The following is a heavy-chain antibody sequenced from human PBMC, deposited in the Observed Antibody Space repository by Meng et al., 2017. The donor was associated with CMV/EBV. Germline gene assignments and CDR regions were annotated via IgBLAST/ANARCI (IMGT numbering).Heavy chain of an antibody. CDR1: GFTFSSYA. V-gene: IGHV3-30*04. Sequence: GGSLRLSCATSGFTFSSYAMHWARQAPGKGLEWVAFISFDGSNKYYADSVKGRFTISRDNSKNTLYLQMNSLRAEDTAVYYCAKGKGSRLYGMDVWGQGTTVTSP. CDR3: AKGKGSRLYGMDV. CDR2: ISFDGSNK. D-gene: IGHD1-26*01. J-gene: IGHJ6*02.